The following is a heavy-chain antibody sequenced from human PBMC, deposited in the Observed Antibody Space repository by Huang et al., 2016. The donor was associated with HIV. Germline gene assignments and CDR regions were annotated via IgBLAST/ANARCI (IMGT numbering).Heavy chain of an antibody. Sequence: QLLLQESGPGLVKPSEALALTCAVSGGSIRSSDYHWGWIRQPPGKGLGWIGSIYYKGRTHYSPSLKSRVTIAVDTAKNLCFLTLTSMTAADTAVYYCARHREGPVAYYSGWGSHLNYMDVWGRGRTVVVSS. CDR1: GGSIRSSDYH. J-gene: IGHJ6*03. CDR3: ARHREGPVAYYSGWGSHLNYMDV. CDR2: IYYKGRT. V-gene: IGHV4-39*01. D-gene: IGHD3-10*01.